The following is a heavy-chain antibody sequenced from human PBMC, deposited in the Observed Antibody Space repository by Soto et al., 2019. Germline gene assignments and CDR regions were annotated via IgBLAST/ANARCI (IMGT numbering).Heavy chain of an antibody. CDR1: GGSVISGSYY. J-gene: IGHJ6*02. CDR2: ISDTGSG. CDR3: ARAHSGYDPLGMDV. Sequence: QVQLQESGPGLVKPSETLSLTCTVSGGSVISGSYYWSWIRQPPGKGLEWVGCISDTGSGDYNPALKSRVTRSVHTSQRQFSLRLNSVTAADTAVYYCARAHSGYDPLGMDVWGQGTTVTVSS. V-gene: IGHV4-61*01. D-gene: IGHD5-12*01.